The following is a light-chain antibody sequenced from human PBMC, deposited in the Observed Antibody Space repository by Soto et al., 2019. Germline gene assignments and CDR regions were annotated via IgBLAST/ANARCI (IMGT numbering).Light chain of an antibody. J-gene: IGKJ2*01. CDR2: AAS. CDR3: QQLNTHPYT. V-gene: IGKV1-9*01. Sequence: DIQLTQSPSSLSAAVGDRVTLTCRASQGISSFLAWYQQKPGKAPKLLISAASTLQSGVPSRLSGSGSGTEFTLTISSLQTEDFATYYCQQLNTHPYTFGQGTKLEIK. CDR1: QGISSF.